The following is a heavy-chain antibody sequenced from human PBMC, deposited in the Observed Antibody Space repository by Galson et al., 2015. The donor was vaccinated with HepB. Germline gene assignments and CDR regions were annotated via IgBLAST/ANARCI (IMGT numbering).Heavy chain of an antibody. V-gene: IGHV3-21*01. D-gene: IGHD6-13*01. CDR1: GFTFSSYS. CDR3: ASSDEAAGFDY. Sequence: SLRLSCAASGFTFSSYSMNWVRQAPGKGLEWVSSISSSSSYIYYADSVKGRFTISRDNAKNSLYLQMNCLRAEDTAVYYCASSDEAAGFDYWGQGTLVTVSS. J-gene: IGHJ4*02. CDR2: ISSSSSYI.